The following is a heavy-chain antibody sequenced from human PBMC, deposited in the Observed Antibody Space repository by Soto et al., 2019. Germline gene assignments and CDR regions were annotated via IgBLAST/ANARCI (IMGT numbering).Heavy chain of an antibody. J-gene: IGHJ4*02. Sequence: VWSLRHSCASSGFTFSSQWMYLVRQSPGKGPVWVSYINSDGSRIAYADSVKGRFTISRDNAKNTLYLQMNSLRVEDTAVYYCVRDISWGRGTLVTVSS. CDR3: VRDIS. V-gene: IGHV3-74*03. CDR1: GFTFSSQW. CDR2: INSDGSRI.